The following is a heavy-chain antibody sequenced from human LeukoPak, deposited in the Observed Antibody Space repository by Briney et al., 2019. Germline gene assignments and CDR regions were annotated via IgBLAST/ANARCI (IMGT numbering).Heavy chain of an antibody. CDR3: ARDRTLSMVRGVKSYNWFDP. CDR2: SYYSGST. J-gene: IGHJ5*02. D-gene: IGHD3-10*01. CDR1: GGSISSGGYY. Sequence: SETLSLTCTVSGGSISSGGYYWSWIRQHPGKGLEWIGYSYYSGSTYYNPSLKSRVTISVDTSKNQFSLKLSSVTAADTAVYYCARDRTLSMVRGVKSYNWFDPWGQGTLVTVSS. V-gene: IGHV4-31*03.